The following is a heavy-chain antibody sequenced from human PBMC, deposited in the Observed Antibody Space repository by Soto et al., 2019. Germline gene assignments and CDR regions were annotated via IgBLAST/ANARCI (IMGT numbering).Heavy chain of an antibody. Sequence: QLQLQESGSGLVKPSQTLSLTCAVSGDSISSGTYSWSWIRQPPGKGLEWIGYLYQSGSTYYNPSLKSRLTMSXXRXTXXCSRKLSSVSAADTAVYFCASFTYYHSGLADAFDVWGQGTMV. CDR1: GDSISSGTYS. J-gene: IGHJ3*01. V-gene: IGHV4-30-2*01. D-gene: IGHD1-26*01. CDR2: LYQSGST. CDR3: ASFTYYHSGLADAFDV.